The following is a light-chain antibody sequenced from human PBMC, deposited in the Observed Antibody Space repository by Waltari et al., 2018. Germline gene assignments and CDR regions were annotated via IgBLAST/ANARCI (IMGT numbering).Light chain of an antibody. J-gene: IGKJ1*01. V-gene: IGKV3-20*01. CDR2: GAS. CDR1: QSIRSTY. CDR3: QHYGSSPQT. Sequence: EIVLTQSPGTLSLSPGESATLSCRASQSIRSTYLAWYQQKPGQAHRLLIYGASSRATGIPDRFSGSGSGTDFTLTISRLEPEDFAVYYCQHYGSSPQTFGQGTKVEIK.